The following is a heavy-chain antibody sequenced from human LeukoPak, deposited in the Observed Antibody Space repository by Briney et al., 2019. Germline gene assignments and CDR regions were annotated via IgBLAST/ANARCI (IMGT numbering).Heavy chain of an antibody. Sequence: GGSLRLSCAASGFPFSSQGMSWVRQAPGKGLEWVANINEGGNSKYYVDSVRGRFTISRDKTKDLLHLQMSSLRAEDTAVYYCARVGKNGWDFDHWGQGTLVTVSS. CDR2: INEGGNSK. J-gene: IGHJ4*02. D-gene: IGHD6-19*01. V-gene: IGHV3-7*01. CDR3: ARVGKNGWDFDH. CDR1: GFPFSSQG.